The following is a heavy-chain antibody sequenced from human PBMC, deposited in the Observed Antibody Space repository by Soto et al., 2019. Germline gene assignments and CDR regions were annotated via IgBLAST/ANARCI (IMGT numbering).Heavy chain of an antibody. J-gene: IGHJ5*02. D-gene: IGHD6-19*01. CDR1: GGSISSSSYY. V-gene: IGHV4-39*01. Sequence: PSETLSLTCTVSGGSISSSSYYWGWIRQPPGKGLEWIGSIYYSGSTYYNPSLKSRVTISVDTSKNQFSRKLSSVTAADTAVYYCAISSGWDNWFDPWGQGTLVTVSS. CDR2: IYYSGST. CDR3: AISSGWDNWFDP.